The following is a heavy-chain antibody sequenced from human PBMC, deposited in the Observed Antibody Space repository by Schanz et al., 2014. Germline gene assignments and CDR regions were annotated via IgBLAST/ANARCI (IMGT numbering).Heavy chain of an antibody. J-gene: IGHJ4*02. V-gene: IGHV3-23*04. CDR1: GFSFSDYA. CDR3: AISGTRRFGAGSFDY. CDR2: ISDSGGSM. Sequence: EVQLVESGGGLVQSGGSLRLSCAASGFSFSDYAMSWVRQAPGKGLEWVSAISDSGGSMFYADSVKGRFTISRDNSKNTLYLQMNSVRGEDTAVYYCAISGTRRFGAGSFDYWGQGTLVTVSS. D-gene: IGHD3-10*01.